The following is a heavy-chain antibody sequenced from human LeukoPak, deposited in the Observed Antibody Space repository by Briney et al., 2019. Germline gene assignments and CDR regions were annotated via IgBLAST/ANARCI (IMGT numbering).Heavy chain of an antibody. CDR3: AKESMWTTVTHELDY. CDR1: GFTFSSCA. J-gene: IGHJ4*02. D-gene: IGHD4-17*01. CDR2: ISGSDTRT. V-gene: IGHV3-23*01. Sequence: GGSLRLSCAASGFTFSSCAMSWVRQAPGKGLEWVSAISGSDTRTYYADSLKGRFTISRDNSKNTLYLQMDSLTAEDTAVYYCAKESMWTTVTHELDYWGQGTLVTVSS.